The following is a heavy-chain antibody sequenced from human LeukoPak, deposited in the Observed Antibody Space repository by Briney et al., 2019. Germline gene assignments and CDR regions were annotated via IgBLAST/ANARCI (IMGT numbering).Heavy chain of an antibody. J-gene: IGHJ4*02. CDR3: ARGGDYPFDY. Sequence: GGSLRLSCAASGFTFSSYAVNWVRQAPGKGLEWVGVISSDGSNKYYAESVKGRFTISRDNAKNTLYLQMNSLRAEDTAVYYCARGGDYPFDYWGQGTLVTVSS. CDR2: ISSDGSNK. CDR1: GFTFSSYA. V-gene: IGHV3-30*04. D-gene: IGHD4-17*01.